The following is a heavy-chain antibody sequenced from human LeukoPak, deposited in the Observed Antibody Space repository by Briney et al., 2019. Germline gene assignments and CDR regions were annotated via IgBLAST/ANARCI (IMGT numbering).Heavy chain of an antibody. D-gene: IGHD2-15*01. J-gene: IGHJ5*02. V-gene: IGHV4-34*01. CDR1: GGSFSGYY. CDR3: ARGEVALNWFDP. Sequence: SETLSLTCAVYGGSFSGYYWSWIRQPPGKGLEWIGEINHSGSTNYNPSLKSRVTISVDTSKNQFSLKLSSVTAADTAVYYCARGEVALNWFDPWGQGTLVTVSS. CDR2: INHSGST.